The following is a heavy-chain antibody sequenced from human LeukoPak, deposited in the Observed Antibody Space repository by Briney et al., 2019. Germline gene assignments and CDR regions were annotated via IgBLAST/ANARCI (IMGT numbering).Heavy chain of an antibody. Sequence: PGGSLRLSCAASGFTFSSYAMSWVRQAPGKGLEWISAISGSGGTTYYADSVKGRFTISRDNSKNTLYLQMKSLRAEDTAVYYCAKDRVGGGFSSGSIGYWGQGTLVTVSS. CDR1: GFTFSSYA. J-gene: IGHJ4*02. CDR2: ISGSGGTT. V-gene: IGHV3-23*01. D-gene: IGHD3-22*01. CDR3: AKDRVGGGFSSGSIGY.